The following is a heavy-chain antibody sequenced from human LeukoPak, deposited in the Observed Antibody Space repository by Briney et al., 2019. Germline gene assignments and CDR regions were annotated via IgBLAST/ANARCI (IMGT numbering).Heavy chain of an antibody. V-gene: IGHV1-18*01. D-gene: IGHD3-9*01. CDR3: ARSATSYYDILTGYYNNWFDP. CDR2: ISAYNGNT. Sequence: ASVKVSCKASGYTFTSYGISWVRQAPGQGLEWMGWISAYNGNTNYAQKLQGRVTMTTDTSTSTPYMELRSLRSDDTAVYYCARSATSYYDILTGYYNNWFDPWGQGTLVTVSS. J-gene: IGHJ5*02. CDR1: GYTFTSYG.